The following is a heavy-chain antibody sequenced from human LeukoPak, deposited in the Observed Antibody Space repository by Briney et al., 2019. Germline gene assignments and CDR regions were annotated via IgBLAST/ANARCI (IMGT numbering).Heavy chain of an antibody. CDR3: AKDSNWSPGPQYNWFDP. V-gene: IGHV3-30*02. D-gene: IGHD1-1*01. J-gene: IGHJ5*02. Sequence: PGGSLRLSCAASGFTFSNYWMHWVRQAPGKGLEWVAFIRYDGSNKYCADSVRGRFTISRDNSKNTLYLQMNSLRAEDTAVYYCAKDSNWSPGPQYNWFDPWGQGTLVTVSS. CDR2: IRYDGSNK. CDR1: GFTFSNYW.